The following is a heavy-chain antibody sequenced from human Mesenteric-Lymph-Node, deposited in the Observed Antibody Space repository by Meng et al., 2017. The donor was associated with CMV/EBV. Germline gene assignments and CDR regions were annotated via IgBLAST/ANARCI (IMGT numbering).Heavy chain of an antibody. J-gene: IGHJ4*02. V-gene: IGHV4-34*01. CDR3: ARSVDFWSGYYDFDR. CDR1: GGSLRGYS. CDR2: IDHTGDP. Sequence: SETLSLTCAASGGSLRGYSWSWIRQPPGKGLEWIGEIDHTGDPNYNPSLRSRLTMSLDTSKNHFSLSLTYVTAADTAAFYCARSVDFWSGYYDFDRWGQGTLVTVSS. D-gene: IGHD3-3*01.